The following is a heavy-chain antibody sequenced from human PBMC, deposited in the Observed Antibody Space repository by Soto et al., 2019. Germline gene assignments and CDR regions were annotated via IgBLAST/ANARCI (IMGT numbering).Heavy chain of an antibody. CDR3: ACLYYSFWSGYYMDY. J-gene: IGHJ4*02. D-gene: IGHD3-3*01. Sequence: QVQLVQSGAEVKKPGASVKVSCKASGYTFTSYGISWVRQAPGQGLEWMGWISAYNGNTNYAQKLQGRVTMTTDTSTSTAYVELRSLRSDDTAVYYCACLYYSFWSGYYMDYWGQGTLVTVSS. CDR1: GYTFTSYG. CDR2: ISAYNGNT. V-gene: IGHV1-18*01.